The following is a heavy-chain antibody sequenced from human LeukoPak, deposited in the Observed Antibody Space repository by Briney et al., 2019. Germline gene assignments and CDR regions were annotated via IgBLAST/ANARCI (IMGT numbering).Heavy chain of an antibody. D-gene: IGHD2-2*02. Sequence: GSSAKVSCKASGGTFGNYAISWVRQAPGQGLEWMGRIIPILNIANYTQKFQGRVTITADKSTNTAYMELSSLRSEDTAVYYCASPLCSTSTCYNGYYYYDMDVWGQGTTVTVSS. CDR1: GGTFGNYA. J-gene: IGHJ6*02. CDR2: IIPILNIA. CDR3: ASPLCSTSTCYNGYYYYDMDV. V-gene: IGHV1-69*04.